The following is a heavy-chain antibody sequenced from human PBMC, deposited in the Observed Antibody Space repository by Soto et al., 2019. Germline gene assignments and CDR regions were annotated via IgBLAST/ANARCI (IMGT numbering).Heavy chain of an antibody. J-gene: IGHJ6*02. CDR2: INPKSGGT. CDR1: GYSFTDYH. V-gene: IGHV1-2*04. Sequence: ASVKVSCKASGYSFTDYHIHWVRQAPGQGLEWLGRINPKSGGTSTAQKFQGWVTMTTDTSISTASMELTRLTSDDTAIYYCARGDSTDCSNGVCSFFYTHHTDVWGQGTTVTVSS. CDR3: ARGDSTDCSNGVCSFFYTHHTDV. D-gene: IGHD2-8*01.